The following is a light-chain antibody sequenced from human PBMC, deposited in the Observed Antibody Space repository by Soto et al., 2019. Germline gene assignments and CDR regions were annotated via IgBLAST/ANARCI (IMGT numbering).Light chain of an antibody. CDR2: EVT. CDR1: SSDVGGYDH. V-gene: IGLV2-8*01. J-gene: IGLJ1*01. Sequence: QSALTQPPSASGSPGQSVTIPCTGTSSDVGGYDHVSWYQQHPGKAPKLMTYEVTKRPAGVPDRFSGSKSGNTASLTVSGLQAEDEADYCCSSDAGNYNYVFGTGTKVTVL. CDR3: SSDAGNYNYV.